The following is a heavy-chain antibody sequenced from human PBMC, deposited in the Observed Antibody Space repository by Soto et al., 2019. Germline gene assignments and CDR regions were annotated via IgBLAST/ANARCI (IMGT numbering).Heavy chain of an antibody. J-gene: IGHJ6*02. CDR3: ARDHVLIAVAGTYYYYGMDV. CDR1: GGSISSYY. V-gene: IGHV4-59*01. CDR2: IYYSGST. Sequence: QVQLQESGPGLVKPSETLSLTCTVSGGSISSYYWSWIRQPPGKGLEWIGYIYYSGSTNYNPSLKSRVTISVDTSKNQFSLKLSSVTAADTAVYYCARDHVLIAVAGTYYYYGMDVWGQGTTVTVSS. D-gene: IGHD6-19*01.